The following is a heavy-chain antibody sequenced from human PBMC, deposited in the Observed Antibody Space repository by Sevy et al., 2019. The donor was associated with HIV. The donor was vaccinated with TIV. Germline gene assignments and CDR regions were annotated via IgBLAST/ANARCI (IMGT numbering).Heavy chain of an antibody. CDR1: GFTFSNYW. J-gene: IGHJ6*02. V-gene: IGHV3-7*03. Sequence: GGSLRLSCAASGFTFSNYWMTWVRQAPGKGLEWVANIKVDGSEKYYVDSVKGRFTISRDKAKNSLYLQMNSLRAEDTAVYHWARDCSSTTCLWGLDVWGQGTTVTVSS. CDR2: IKVDGSEK. D-gene: IGHD2-2*01. CDR3: ARDCSSTTCLWGLDV.